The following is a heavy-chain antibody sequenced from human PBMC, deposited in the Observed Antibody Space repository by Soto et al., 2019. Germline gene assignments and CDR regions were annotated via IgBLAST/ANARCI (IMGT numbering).Heavy chain of an antibody. V-gene: IGHV4-59*01. CDR2: IYYSGST. D-gene: IGHD2-21*02. CDR3: ASSHGGNLGFFDY. J-gene: IGHJ4*02. CDR1: GGSISSYY. Sequence: PSETLSLTCTVSGGSISSYYWSWIRQPPGKGLEWIGYIYYSGSTNYNPSLKSRVTISVDTSKNQFSLKLSSVTAADTAVYYCASSHGGNLGFFDYWGQGTLVTVSS.